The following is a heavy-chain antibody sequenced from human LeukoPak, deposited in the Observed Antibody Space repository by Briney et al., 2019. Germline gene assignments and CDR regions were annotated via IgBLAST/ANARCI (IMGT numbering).Heavy chain of an antibody. CDR2: IHGNGGT. V-gene: IGHV3-66*01. D-gene: IGHD3-22*01. CDR1: GFTFSSYS. Sequence: GGSLRLSCAASGFTFSSYSMSWVRQAPGKGLQWVSVIHGNGGTDYAGSVRGRFTISRDNSKNTLHLQMNSLRAEDTAVYYCARDSDYYDSSGYYFIWGQGTLVTVSS. J-gene: IGHJ4*02. CDR3: ARDSDYYDSSGYYFI.